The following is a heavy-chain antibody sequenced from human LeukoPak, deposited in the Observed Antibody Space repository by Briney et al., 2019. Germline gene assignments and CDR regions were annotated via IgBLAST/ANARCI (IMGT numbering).Heavy chain of an antibody. CDR2: IYPGDSDT. CDR1: GYSFTSYW. D-gene: IGHD5-18*01. CDR3: ARRGYSYGHSNDAFDI. J-gene: IGHJ3*02. Sequence: GESLKISCKGSGYSFTSYWIGWVRQMPGKGLEWMGIIYPGDSDTRYSPSFQGQVTISADKSISTAYLQWSSLKASDTAMYYCARRGYSYGHSNDAFDIWGQGTMVTVSS. V-gene: IGHV5-51*01.